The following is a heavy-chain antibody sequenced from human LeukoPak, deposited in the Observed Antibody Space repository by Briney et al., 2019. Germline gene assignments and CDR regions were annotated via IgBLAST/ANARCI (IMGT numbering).Heavy chain of an antibody. Sequence: PGGSLRLSCAASGFPFSSYAMGWVRQAPGKGLEWVSAITNSGSGTFYADSVKGRFTISRDNSKNTLYLQMSSLRAEDTAVYYCARDSPDYGDYEAWGQGTLVTVSS. CDR3: ARDSPDYGDYEA. CDR2: ITNSGSGT. J-gene: IGHJ5*02. CDR1: GFPFSSYA. V-gene: IGHV3-23*01. D-gene: IGHD4-17*01.